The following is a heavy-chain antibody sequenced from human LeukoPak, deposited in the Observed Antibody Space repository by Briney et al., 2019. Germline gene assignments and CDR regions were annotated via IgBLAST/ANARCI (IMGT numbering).Heavy chain of an antibody. CDR3: ARALTGYYPIDY. Sequence: SETLSLTCAVYGGSFSGYYWSWIRQPPGKGLEWIGEINHSGSTNYNPSLKSRVTISVDTSKNQFSLKLSSVTAADTAVYYCARALTGYYPIDYWGQGTLVTVSS. V-gene: IGHV4-34*01. CDR2: INHSGST. J-gene: IGHJ4*02. CDR1: GGSFSGYY. D-gene: IGHD3-9*01.